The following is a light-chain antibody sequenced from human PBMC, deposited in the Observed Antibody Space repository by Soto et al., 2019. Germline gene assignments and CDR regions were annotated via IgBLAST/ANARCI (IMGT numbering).Light chain of an antibody. CDR2: AAS. V-gene: IGKV1-9*01. J-gene: IGKJ5*01. Sequence: DIQLTQSPSFLSASVGDRVPITCRASQGIGSYLAWYQQRPGKVPKLLIYAASTMQSGVTSRFSSSGSATKFTLTINNLKPEDSATNYRQPLNNYPAIIFGQGKGLKIK. CDR1: QGIGSY. CDR3: QPLNNYPAII.